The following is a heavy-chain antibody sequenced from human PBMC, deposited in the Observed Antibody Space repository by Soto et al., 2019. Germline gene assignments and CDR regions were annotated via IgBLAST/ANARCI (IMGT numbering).Heavy chain of an antibody. D-gene: IGHD5-12*01. Sequence: SETLSLTCTVSGGSISSYYWSWIRQPPGNGLEWIGYIYYSGSTNYNPSLKSRVTISVDTSKNQFSLKLSSVTAADTAVYYCARAHSGYDEFDYWGQGTLVTVSS. CDR3: ARAHSGYDEFDY. J-gene: IGHJ4*02. CDR1: GGSISSYY. V-gene: IGHV4-59*01. CDR2: IYYSGST.